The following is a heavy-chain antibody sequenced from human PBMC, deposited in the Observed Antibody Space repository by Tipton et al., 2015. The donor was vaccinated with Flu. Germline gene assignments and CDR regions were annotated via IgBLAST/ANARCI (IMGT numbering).Heavy chain of an antibody. Sequence: SLRLSCAASGFTVSDYWMYWVGQAPGLGREWVANIRQDGSERYAVDSVKGRFTISRDNAKNSLYLQMNSLRAEDMAVYYCTRALDYWGQGTPVTVSS. CDR3: TRALDY. CDR1: GFTVSDYW. J-gene: IGHJ4*02. CDR2: IRQDGSER. V-gene: IGHV3-7*01.